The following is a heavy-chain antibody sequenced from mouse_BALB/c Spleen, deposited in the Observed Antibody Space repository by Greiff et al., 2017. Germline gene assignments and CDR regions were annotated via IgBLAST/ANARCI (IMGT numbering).Heavy chain of an antibody. CDR1: GYTFTEYI. V-gene: IGHV1-62-2*01. Sequence: QVQLQQSGAELVKPGASVSLSCTASGYTFTEYIIHWVKRRSGQGLEWIGWFYPGSGSIKYNEKFKDKATLTADKSSSTVYMELRRLTSDDSAVYFCARHEETTEDYLDYWGQGTTLTVSS. J-gene: IGHJ2*01. CDR3: ARHEETTEDYLDY. D-gene: IGHD2-12*01. CDR2: FYPGSGSI.